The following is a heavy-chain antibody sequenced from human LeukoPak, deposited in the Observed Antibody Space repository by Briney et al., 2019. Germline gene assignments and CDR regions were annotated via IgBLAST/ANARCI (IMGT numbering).Heavy chain of an antibody. J-gene: IGHJ5*02. Sequence: RASVKVSCKASGYTFTSYGISWVRQAPGQGLEWMGWVSTYNGNTKYAQNLQGRVTTTTDTSTSTAYMELRGLRSEDTAVYYCVRDGEGVAISVNYWFDPWGQGTLVTVSS. V-gene: IGHV1-18*01. CDR1: GYTFTSYG. CDR2: VSTYNGNT. CDR3: VRDGEGVAISVNYWFDP. D-gene: IGHD3-10*01.